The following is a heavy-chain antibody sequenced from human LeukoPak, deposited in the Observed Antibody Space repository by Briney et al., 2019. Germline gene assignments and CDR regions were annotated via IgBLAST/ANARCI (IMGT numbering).Heavy chain of an antibody. CDR2: ISYDGSNK. D-gene: IGHD1-26*01. V-gene: IGHV3-30*04. CDR3: ARDRGALVGASLYSYYYYGMDV. J-gene: IGHJ6*02. CDR1: GFTFSSYA. Sequence: PGGSLRLSCAASGFTFSSYAMHWVRQAPGKGLEWVAVISYDGSNKYYADSVKGPFTISRDNSKNTLYLQMNSLRAEDTAVYYCARDRGALVGASLYSYYYYGMDVWGQGTTVTVSS.